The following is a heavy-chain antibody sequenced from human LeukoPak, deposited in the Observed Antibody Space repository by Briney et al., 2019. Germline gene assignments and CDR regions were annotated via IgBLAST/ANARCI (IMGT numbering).Heavy chain of an antibody. CDR3: ARVGEKLERRGPFDY. J-gene: IGHJ4*02. Sequence: GGSLRLSCAASGFTFSSYSMNWVRQAPGKGLEWVSSISSSSSYIYYADSVKGRFTISRDNAKNSLYLQMNSLRAEDTAVYYCARVGEKLERRGPFDYWGQGTLVTVSS. V-gene: IGHV3-21*01. CDR1: GFTFSSYS. D-gene: IGHD1-1*01. CDR2: ISSSSSYI.